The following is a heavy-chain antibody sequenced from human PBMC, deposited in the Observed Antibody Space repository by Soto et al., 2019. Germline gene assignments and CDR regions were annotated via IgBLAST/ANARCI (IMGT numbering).Heavy chain of an antibody. D-gene: IGHD6-6*01. J-gene: IGHJ6*02. CDR1: GFIFDDYA. V-gene: IGHV3-9*01. Sequence: EVQLVESGGGLVQPGRSLRLSCAASGFIFDDYAMHWVRQAPGKGLEWVAVISGNSGSLGYADSVKGRFTISRDNAKNSLYLQMNRLRAEDTAVYYCAKDRYSSSAYYYYGMDAWGQGTTVTVSS. CDR3: AKDRYSSSAYYYYGMDA. CDR2: ISGNSGSL.